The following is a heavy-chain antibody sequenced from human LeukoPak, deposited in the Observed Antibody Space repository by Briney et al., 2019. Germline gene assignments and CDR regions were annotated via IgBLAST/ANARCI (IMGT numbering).Heavy chain of an antibody. CDR1: GYTFTGYY. CDR2: IIPIFGTA. Sequence: SVTVSFKASGYTFTGYYMHWVRQAPGQGLEWMGGIIPIFGTANYAQKFQGRVTITADESTSTAYMELSSLRSEDTAVYYCAREGTFGEFFDYWGQGTLVTVSS. V-gene: IGHV1-69*13. D-gene: IGHD3-10*01. J-gene: IGHJ4*02. CDR3: AREGTFGEFFDY.